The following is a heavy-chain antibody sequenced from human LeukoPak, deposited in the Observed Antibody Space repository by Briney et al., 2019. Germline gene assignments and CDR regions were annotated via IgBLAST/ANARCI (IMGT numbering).Heavy chain of an antibody. V-gene: IGHV3-11*01. Sequence: GGSLRLSCAASGFTFSNYYMSWIRQAPGKGLEWVSYISSSATTMYYADSVKDRFIISRDNAKNSLFLKMNSLRAEDTAVYYCARGDYDKYGMDVWGQGTTVTVSS. CDR2: ISSSATTM. J-gene: IGHJ6*02. CDR3: ARGDYDKYGMDV. CDR1: GFTFSNYY.